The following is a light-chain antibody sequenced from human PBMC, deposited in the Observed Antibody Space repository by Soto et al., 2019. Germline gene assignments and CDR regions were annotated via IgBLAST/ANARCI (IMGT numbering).Light chain of an antibody. J-gene: IGKJ4*01. CDR1: QGVSNY. CDR3: QLFKSFPIT. V-gene: IGKV1-9*01. CDR2: AAS. Sequence: DIQLTQSPSFLSASVGDRATITCRASQGVSNYLAWYQQNPGTVPKLLIYAASTLQSGVPSRFSGSGSGAEFTLTSSVLQPEDFATYYCQLFKSFPITFGGGTRVEI.